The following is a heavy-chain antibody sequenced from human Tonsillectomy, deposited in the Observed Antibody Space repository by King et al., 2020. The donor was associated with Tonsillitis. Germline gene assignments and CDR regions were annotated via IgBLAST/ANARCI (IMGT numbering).Heavy chain of an antibody. V-gene: IGHV4-34*01. J-gene: IGHJ3*02. D-gene: IGHD3-16*01. CDR3: ARVYTAFDI. CDR2: INHSGST. Sequence: HVQLQQWGAGLLKPSEPLSLTCAVYGGSFSGYYWSWIRQPPGKGLEWIGEINHSGSTNYNPSLKSRVTISVDTSKNQFSLKLSSVTAADTAVYYCARVYTAFDIWGQGTMVTVSS. CDR1: GGSFSGYY.